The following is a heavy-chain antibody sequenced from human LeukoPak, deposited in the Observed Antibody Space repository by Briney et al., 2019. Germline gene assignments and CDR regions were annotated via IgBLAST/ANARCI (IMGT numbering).Heavy chain of an antibody. CDR3: AQGGHYFNASYC. CDR2: IKGGGGDQ. Sequence: TGGSLRLSCVDSGFTFYTYAMGRVPQSPGRGLEGVTSIKGGGGDQFYTDSVKGRFTISRDNSKNTLFLQLNSVRAEDSAVYYCAQGGHYFNASYCWGQGTLVTVSS. V-gene: IGHV3-23*01. J-gene: IGHJ4*02. CDR1: GFTFYTYA. D-gene: IGHD3-22*01.